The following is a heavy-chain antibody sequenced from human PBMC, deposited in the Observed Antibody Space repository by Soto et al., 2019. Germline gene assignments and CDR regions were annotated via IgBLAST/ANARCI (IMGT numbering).Heavy chain of an antibody. D-gene: IGHD2-15*01. CDR1: GFTFGDYA. V-gene: IGHV3-49*03. CDR2: IRIKAYGGTT. J-gene: IGHJ3*02. Sequence: PGGSLRLSCTASGFTFGDYAMSWFRQAPGKGLEWVGFIRIKAYGGTTEYAASVKGRFTISRDDSKSIAYLQMNSLKTEDTAVYYCTREDIVVVPFAFDIWGQGTMVTVSS. CDR3: TREDIVVVPFAFDI.